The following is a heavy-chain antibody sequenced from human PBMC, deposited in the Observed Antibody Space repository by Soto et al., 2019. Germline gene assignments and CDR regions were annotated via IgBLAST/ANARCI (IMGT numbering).Heavy chain of an antibody. CDR1: GYTFTSYW. CDR3: ERHHVAAGRHGLDV. V-gene: IGHV5-10-1*01. J-gene: IGHJ6*02. D-gene: IGHD1-1*01. CDR2: IDPTDSST. Sequence: GESLKISCQGSGYTFTSYWITWVRQLPGKGLEWMGRIDPTDSSTKYSPSFQGHVTISADNSVSTVYLQWSSLKASDTAMYYCERHHVAAGRHGLDVWGQGTTVTVSS.